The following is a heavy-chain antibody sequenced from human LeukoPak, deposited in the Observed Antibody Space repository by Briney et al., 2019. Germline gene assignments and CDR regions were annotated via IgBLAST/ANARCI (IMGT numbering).Heavy chain of an antibody. V-gene: IGHV4-39*07. J-gene: IGHJ5*02. CDR2: INHSGST. D-gene: IGHD6-13*01. CDR3: ARRSSWYPS. CDR1: GGSISSSSYY. Sequence: PSETLSLTCTVSGGSISSSSYYWSWIRQPPGKGLEWIGEINHSGSTNYNPSLKSRVTISVDTSKNQFSLKLSSVTAADTAVYYCARRSSWYPSWGQGTLVTVSS.